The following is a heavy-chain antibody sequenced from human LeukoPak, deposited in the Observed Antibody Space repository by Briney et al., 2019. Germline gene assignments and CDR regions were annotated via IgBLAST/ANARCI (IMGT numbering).Heavy chain of an antibody. D-gene: IGHD2-2*01. Sequence: PGGSLRLSCAASGFTFSSYAMSWVRQAPGKGLEWVSVISGSGGSTYYADSVKGRFTISRDNSKNTLYLQMNSLRAEDTAVYYCAKDPGAVPAVGGFDPWGQGTLVTVSS. CDR2: ISGSGGST. CDR1: GFTFSSYA. V-gene: IGHV3-23*01. CDR3: AKDPGAVPAVGGFDP. J-gene: IGHJ5*02.